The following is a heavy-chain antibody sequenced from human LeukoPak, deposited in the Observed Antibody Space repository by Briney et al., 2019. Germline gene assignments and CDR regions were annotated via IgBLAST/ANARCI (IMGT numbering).Heavy chain of an antibody. J-gene: IGHJ4*02. V-gene: IGHV3-30*04. CDR2: ISYDGSNQ. CDR1: RFTFSDYA. CDR3: AREPYYYDRSGYLYYFDY. D-gene: IGHD3-22*01. Sequence: GGSLRLSCAVSRFTFSDYAMHWVRQAPGKGLEWVAVISYDGSNQYYADSVKGRFTISRDNSKNTLFLQMNSLRAEDTALYYCAREPYYYDRSGYLYYFDYWGQGTLVTVSP.